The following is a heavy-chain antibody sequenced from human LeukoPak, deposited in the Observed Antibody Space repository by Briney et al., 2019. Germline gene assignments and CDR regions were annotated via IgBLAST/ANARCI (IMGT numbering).Heavy chain of an antibody. CDR2: IYHSGST. CDR3: ARGYSSSWYLNWFDP. D-gene: IGHD6-13*01. J-gene: IGHJ5*02. Sequence: SETLSLTCTVSGGSISSSSYYWGWIRQTPGKGLEWIGNIYHSGSTYYNPFLKSRVTILVDTSKNQFSLKLSSVTAADTAVYYCARGYSSSWYLNWFDPWGQGTLVTVSS. V-gene: IGHV4-39*07. CDR1: GGSISSSSYY.